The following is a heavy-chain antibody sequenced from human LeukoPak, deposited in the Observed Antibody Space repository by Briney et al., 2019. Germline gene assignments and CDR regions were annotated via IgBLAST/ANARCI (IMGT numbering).Heavy chain of an antibody. V-gene: IGHV3-53*01. CDR1: GFTVSSNY. CDR2: IYSGGST. Sequence: GGSLRLSCAASGFTVSSNYMSWVRQAPGKGLKWVSVIYSGGSTCYADSVKGRFTISRDNSKNTLYLQMNSLRAEDTAVYYCARESGYNSYSSSWYDDYWGQGTLVTVSS. D-gene: IGHD6-13*01. J-gene: IGHJ4*02. CDR3: ARESGYNSYSSSWYDDY.